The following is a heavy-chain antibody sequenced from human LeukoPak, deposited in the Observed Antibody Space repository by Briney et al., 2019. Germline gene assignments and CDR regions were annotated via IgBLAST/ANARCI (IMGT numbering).Heavy chain of an antibody. D-gene: IGHD6-19*01. V-gene: IGHV1-46*01. CDR1: GCTFTSYY. Sequence: ASVKVSCKASGCTFTSYYMHWVRQAPGQGLEWMGIINPSGGSTSYAQKFQGRVTMTRDTSISTAYMELSRLRSDDTAVYYCARGSSGWPYYFDYWGQGTLVTVSS. J-gene: IGHJ4*02. CDR3: ARGSSGWPYYFDY. CDR2: INPSGGST.